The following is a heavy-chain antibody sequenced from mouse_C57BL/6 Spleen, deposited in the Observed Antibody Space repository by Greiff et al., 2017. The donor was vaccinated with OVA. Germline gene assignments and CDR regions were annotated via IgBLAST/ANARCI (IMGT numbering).Heavy chain of an antibody. Sequence: QVQLQQPGAELVKPGASVKLSCKASGYTFTSYWMHWVKQRPGRGLEWIGRIDPNSGGTKNNEKFKSKATLTVVKPSSTAYMQLSSLTSEDSAVYYCARGGELTTVVATDFDYWGQGTTLTVSS. D-gene: IGHD1-1*01. J-gene: IGHJ2*01. CDR1: GYTFTSYW. V-gene: IGHV1-72*01. CDR3: ARGGELTTVVATDFDY. CDR2: IDPNSGGT.